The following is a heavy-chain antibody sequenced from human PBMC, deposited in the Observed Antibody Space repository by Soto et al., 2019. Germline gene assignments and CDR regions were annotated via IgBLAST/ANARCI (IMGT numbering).Heavy chain of an antibody. V-gene: IGHV4-31*03. CDR1: GGSISSGGYY. Sequence: QVQLQESGPGLVKPSQTLSLTCTVSGGSISSGGYYWSWIRQHPGKGLEWIGYIYFSGGTYYNPPLRRRVTISVDTSKNQFSLKLSSVTAADTAVYYCARAYSSGRVDYWGQGTLVTVSS. CDR3: ARAYSSGRVDY. CDR2: IYFSGGT. D-gene: IGHD6-19*01. J-gene: IGHJ4*02.